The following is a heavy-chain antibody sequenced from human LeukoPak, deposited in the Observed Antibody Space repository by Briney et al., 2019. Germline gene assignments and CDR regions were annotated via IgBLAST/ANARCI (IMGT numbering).Heavy chain of an antibody. CDR1: GFTFSNYA. CDR3: AKAGIAAAGTGVYFDY. D-gene: IGHD6-13*01. Sequence: PGGSLRLSCAASGFTFSNYAMSWVRQAPGKGLEWVSSISGNGGSTFYADSVKGRFPISRDNSKNTLYLQMNSLRAEDTAVYYCAKAGIAAAGTGVYFDYWGQGTLVTVSS. J-gene: IGHJ4*02. V-gene: IGHV3-23*01. CDR2: ISGNGGST.